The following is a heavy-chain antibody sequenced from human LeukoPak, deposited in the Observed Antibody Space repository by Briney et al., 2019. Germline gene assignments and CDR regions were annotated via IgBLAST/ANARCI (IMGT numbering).Heavy chain of an antibody. D-gene: IGHD5-12*01. CDR1: GFTFSIYA. Sequence: GGSLRLSCAASGFTFSIYAMSWVRQAPGKGLEWVSAISGSGGGTYYADSVKGRFTISRDNSQNTLYLQMNSLRAEDTAVYYCAKDLSGYPDYYFDYWGQGTLVSVSS. CDR2: ISGSGGGT. J-gene: IGHJ4*02. CDR3: AKDLSGYPDYYFDY. V-gene: IGHV3-23*01.